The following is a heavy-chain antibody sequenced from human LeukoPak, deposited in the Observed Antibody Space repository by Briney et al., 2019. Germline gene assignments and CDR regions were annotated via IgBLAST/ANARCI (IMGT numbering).Heavy chain of an antibody. D-gene: IGHD4-17*01. CDR1: GYTFTSYA. CDR2: INTNTGNP. CDR3: ARAAKERGGDYVYYYYMDV. Sequence: GASVKVSCKASGYTFTSYAMNWVRQAPGQGLEGMGWINTNTGNPTYAQGFTGRFVFSLDTSVSTAYLQISSLKAEDTAVYYCARAAKERGGDYVYYYYMDVWGKGTTVTVSS. V-gene: IGHV7-4-1*02. J-gene: IGHJ6*03.